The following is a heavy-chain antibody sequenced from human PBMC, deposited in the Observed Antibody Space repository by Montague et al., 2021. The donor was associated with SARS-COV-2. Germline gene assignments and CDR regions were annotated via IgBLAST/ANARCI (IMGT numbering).Heavy chain of an antibody. J-gene: IGHJ6*02. Sequence: SRRLSLSASGFTFSNSAMNWVRQAPGKGLEWVSGSSGSDGGTHYADSVKGRFTISRDNSKNVLYLQMNSLRAEDTALYYCAKDSYYYGLGYGMDVGGQGTTVTVSS. CDR1: GFTFSNSA. V-gene: IGHV3-23*01. CDR2: SSGSDGGT. CDR3: AKDSYYYGLGYGMDV. D-gene: IGHD3-10*01.